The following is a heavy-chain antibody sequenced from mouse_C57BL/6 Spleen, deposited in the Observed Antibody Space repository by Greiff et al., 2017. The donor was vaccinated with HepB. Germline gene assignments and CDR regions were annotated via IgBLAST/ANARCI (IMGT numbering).Heavy chain of an antibody. Sequence: VQLQQSGAELVKPGASVKLSCKASGYTFTEYTMHWVKQRSGQGLEWIGWFYPGSGSTKYNEKFKGKATLTADKSSSTEYMKLSRLTSEDSAVYVWARHEWDNDYDGSAFAYWGQGTLVTVSA. CDR2: FYPGSGST. D-gene: IGHD2-4*01. J-gene: IGHJ3*01. V-gene: IGHV1-62-2*01. CDR3: ARHEWDNDYDGSAFAY. CDR1: GYTFTEYT.